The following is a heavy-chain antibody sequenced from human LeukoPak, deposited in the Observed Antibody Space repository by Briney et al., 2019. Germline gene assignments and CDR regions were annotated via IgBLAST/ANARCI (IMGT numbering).Heavy chain of an antibody. Sequence: PGGSLRLSCAASGFTFSGFGMHWVRQAPGKGLEWVAYIHTDQTIQYYADSVKGRFTISRDNSKNTLYLQMKTLRSEDTAVYYCAKGGQDTEWNFDYWGQGTLVTVSS. CDR1: GFTFSGFG. D-gene: IGHD3-3*01. J-gene: IGHJ4*02. CDR2: IHTDQTIQ. CDR3: AKGGQDTEWNFDY. V-gene: IGHV3-30*02.